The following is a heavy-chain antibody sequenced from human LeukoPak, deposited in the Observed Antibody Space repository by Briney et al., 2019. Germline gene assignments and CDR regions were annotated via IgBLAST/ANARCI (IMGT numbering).Heavy chain of an antibody. CDR3: ARGLIAALFDAFDI. D-gene: IGHD6-13*01. V-gene: IGHV4-34*01. CDR1: GGSFSGYY. J-gene: IGHJ3*02. CDR2: INHSGST. Sequence: TSETLSLTCAVYGGSFSGYYWSWIRQPPGKGLEWIGEINHSGSTNYNPSLKSRVTISVDTSKNQFSLKLSSVTAADTAVYYCARGLIAALFDAFDIWGQGTMVTVSS.